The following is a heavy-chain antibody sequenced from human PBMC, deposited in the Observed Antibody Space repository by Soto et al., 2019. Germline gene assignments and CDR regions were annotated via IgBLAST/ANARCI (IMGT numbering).Heavy chain of an antibody. Sequence: QVQLQESGPALVKPSETLSLTCTVSGGTISSYYWNWIRQPPGKGLEWIGYIYYSGSTNYNPSLKSRVTISVDTSKNQFSLKLSSVTAADTAVYYCACYLWFGELGWFDPWGQGTLVTVSS. V-gene: IGHV4-59*01. CDR1: GGTISSYY. CDR3: ACYLWFGELGWFDP. J-gene: IGHJ5*02. D-gene: IGHD3-10*01. CDR2: IYYSGST.